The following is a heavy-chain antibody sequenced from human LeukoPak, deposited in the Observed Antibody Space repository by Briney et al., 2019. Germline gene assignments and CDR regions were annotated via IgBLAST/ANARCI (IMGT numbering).Heavy chain of an antibody. Sequence: GGSLRLSCAASGFSFSDYEMNWVRQAPGKGREWVSYISSSGSTIYYADSVKGRFTISRDNAKNSLYLQMNSLRAEDTAVYYCARRSSGWHYYFDYWGQGTLVTVSS. J-gene: IGHJ4*02. CDR3: ARRSSGWHYYFDY. V-gene: IGHV3-48*03. CDR1: GFSFSDYE. CDR2: ISSSGSTI. D-gene: IGHD6-19*01.